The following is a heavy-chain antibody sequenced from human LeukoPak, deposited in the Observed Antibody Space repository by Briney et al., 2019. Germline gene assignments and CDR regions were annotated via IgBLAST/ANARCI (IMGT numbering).Heavy chain of an antibody. CDR1: GFTFSNYA. CDR2: ISYDGSSK. V-gene: IGHV3-30*04. J-gene: IGHJ4*02. CDR3: ARGDASSWYFFDY. D-gene: IGHD6-13*01. Sequence: GGSLRLSCAASGFTFSNYAMNWVRQAPGKGLEWVAVISYDGSSKYYADSVKGRFTISRDNSKNTLYLEMNSLRAEDSAVYYCARGDASSWYFFDYWGQGTLVTVSS.